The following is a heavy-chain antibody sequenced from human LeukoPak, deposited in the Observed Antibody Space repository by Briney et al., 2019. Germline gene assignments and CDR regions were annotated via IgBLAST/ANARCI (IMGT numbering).Heavy chain of an antibody. CDR1: GYSFTNYW. CDR3: ARHQAAITTRYFDL. D-gene: IGHD3-22*01. V-gene: IGHV5-51*01. J-gene: IGHJ2*01. CDR2: IDPRDSDT. Sequence: GESLKISCKGSGYSFTNYWIGWERQMPGKGLEWMGIIDPRDSDTRYSPSFQGQVTFSVDKSISTAYLQWSSLKASDTAMYFCARHQAAITTRYFDLWGRGTLVTVPS.